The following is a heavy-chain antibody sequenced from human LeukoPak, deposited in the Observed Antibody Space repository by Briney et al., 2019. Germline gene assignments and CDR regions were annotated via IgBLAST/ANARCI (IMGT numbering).Heavy chain of an antibody. CDR1: GFTFGNSA. D-gene: IGHD5-18*01. Sequence: GGSLRLSCEVSGFTFGNSAMSWVRQAPGKGLEWISGISASGHYTYTADSLKGRFTISRDNSKNTLYLQMNSLRAEDTALYYCARDGYSYGYSDYWGQGTLVTVSS. CDR3: ARDGYSYGYSDY. V-gene: IGHV3-23*01. J-gene: IGHJ4*02. CDR2: ISASGHYT.